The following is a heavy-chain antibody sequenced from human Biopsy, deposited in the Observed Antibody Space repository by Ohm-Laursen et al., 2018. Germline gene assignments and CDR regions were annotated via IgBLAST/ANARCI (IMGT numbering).Heavy chain of an antibody. V-gene: IGHV3-33*01. Sequence: SLRLSCAASGFTFSSYGIHWVRQAPGKGLEWVAVIWYDGSNKYSADSVKGRFSISRDNSKNTVYLQMNSLRAADTAVYYCATSGAADSWGNYYGMDVWGQGTTVTVSS. CDR3: ATSGAADSWGNYYGMDV. D-gene: IGHD3-16*01. CDR1: GFTFSSYG. J-gene: IGHJ6*02. CDR2: IWYDGSNK.